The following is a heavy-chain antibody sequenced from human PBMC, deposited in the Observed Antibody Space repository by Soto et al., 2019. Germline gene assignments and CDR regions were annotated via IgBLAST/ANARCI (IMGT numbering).Heavy chain of an antibody. CDR1: GFTFSSYG. CDR3: AKDLGHGGRGAFDI. D-gene: IGHD7-27*01. Sequence: QVQLVESGGGVVQPGRSLRLSCAASGFTFSSYGMHWLRQAPGKGLEWVAVISYDGSNKYYADSVKGRFTISRDNSKNTLYLQMNSLRAEDTAVYYCAKDLGHGGRGAFDIWGQGTMVTVSS. J-gene: IGHJ3*02. V-gene: IGHV3-30*18. CDR2: ISYDGSNK.